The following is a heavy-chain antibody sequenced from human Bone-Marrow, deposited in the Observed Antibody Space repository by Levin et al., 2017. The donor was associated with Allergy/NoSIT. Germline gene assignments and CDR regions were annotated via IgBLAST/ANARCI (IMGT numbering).Heavy chain of an antibody. J-gene: IGHJ4*02. CDR1: GFTFSSSA. Sequence: LSLTCAASGFTFSSSAMSWVRQAPGKGLEWVSAISGSGGSTYYADSVKGRFTISRDNSKNTLYLQMNSLRAEDTAVYYCAKSGGYYYYFDYWGQGTLVTVSS. CDR3: AKSGGYYYYFDY. D-gene: IGHD3-22*01. CDR2: ISGSGGST. V-gene: IGHV3-23*01.